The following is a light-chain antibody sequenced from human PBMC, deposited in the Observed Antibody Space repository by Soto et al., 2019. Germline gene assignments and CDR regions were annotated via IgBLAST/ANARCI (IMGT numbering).Light chain of an antibody. CDR2: GAS. V-gene: IGKV3-15*01. CDR3: QQYNSWPPYT. J-gene: IGKJ2*01. Sequence: TVLAQSPATLSLSPGERATVSCRASESVSSNLAWYQQKAGQAPRLLIYGASTRATGIPARFSGSGSGTEFTLTISTLQSEDVAIYYCQQYNSWPPYTFGQGTKVDIK. CDR1: ESVSSN.